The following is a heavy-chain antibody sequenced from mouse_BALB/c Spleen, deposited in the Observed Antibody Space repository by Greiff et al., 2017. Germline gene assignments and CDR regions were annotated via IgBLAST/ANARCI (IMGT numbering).Heavy chain of an antibody. J-gene: IGHJ3*01. CDR2: IWAGGST. CDR1: GFSLTSYG. V-gene: IGHV2-9*02. D-gene: IGHD2-4*01. Sequence: VKLVESGPGLVAPSQSLSITCTVSGFSLTSYGVHWVRQPPGKGLEWLGVIWAGGSTNYNSALMSRLSISKDNSKSQVFLKMNSLQTDDTAMYYCARDRGMITTSPFAYWGQGTLVTVSA. CDR3: ARDRGMITTSPFAY.